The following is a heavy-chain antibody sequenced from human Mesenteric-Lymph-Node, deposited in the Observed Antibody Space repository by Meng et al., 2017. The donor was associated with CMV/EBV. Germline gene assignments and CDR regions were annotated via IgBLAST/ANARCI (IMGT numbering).Heavy chain of an antibody. Sequence: GGTFSSDAINWVRQAPGQGLEWMGGIIPIFGTANYAQQFQGRVTITTDESTSTAYMELSSLRSEDTAVYYCARGDDSSGYYSFGIDYWGQGTLVTVSS. D-gene: IGHD3-22*01. CDR1: GGTFSSDA. CDR3: ARGDDSSGYYSFGIDY. J-gene: IGHJ4*02. CDR2: IIPIFGTA. V-gene: IGHV1-69*05.